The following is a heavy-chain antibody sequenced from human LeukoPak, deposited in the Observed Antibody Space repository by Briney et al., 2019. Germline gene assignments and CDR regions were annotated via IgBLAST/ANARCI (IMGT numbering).Heavy chain of an antibody. Sequence: ASVKVSCKASGYTFTGYYMHWVRQAPGQGLEWMGWINLNNGKTNYAQKVQGRVTMTTDTSTSTASMELRSLNSDDTAIYYCTRVRSITGTTGLRYYFDYWGQGTLVAVSS. V-gene: IGHV1-18*01. CDR3: TRVRSITGTTGLRYYFDY. D-gene: IGHD1-7*01. CDR1: GYTFTGYY. J-gene: IGHJ4*02. CDR2: INLNNGKT.